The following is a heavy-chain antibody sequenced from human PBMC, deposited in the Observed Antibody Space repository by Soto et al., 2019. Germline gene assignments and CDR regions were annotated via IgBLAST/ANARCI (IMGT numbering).Heavy chain of an antibody. CDR1: GGSISSGGYY. CDR3: ARDRRYYDSSGYYYNYYYGMDV. J-gene: IGHJ6*02. CDR2: IYYSGST. D-gene: IGHD3-22*01. V-gene: IGHV4-31*03. Sequence: SETLSLTCTVSGGSISSGGYYWSWIRQHPGKGLEWIGYIYYSGSTYYNPSLKSRVTISVDTSKNQFSLKLSSVTAADTAVYYCARDRRYYDSSGYYYNYYYGMDVWGQGTTVTVSS.